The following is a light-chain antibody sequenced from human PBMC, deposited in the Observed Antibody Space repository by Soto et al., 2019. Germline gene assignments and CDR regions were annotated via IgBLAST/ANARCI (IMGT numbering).Light chain of an antibody. CDR3: SSYGGSDSVP. Sequence: QSALTQPPSASGSPGQSVTISCTGTSSDVGGYNSVSWYQQHPGKAPKLLIYAVSQRPSGVPDRFSGSKSGNTASLTVSGLQAEDEADYYCSSYGGSDSVPFGGGTQLTVL. CDR1: SSDVGGYNS. J-gene: IGLJ2*01. V-gene: IGLV2-8*01. CDR2: AVS.